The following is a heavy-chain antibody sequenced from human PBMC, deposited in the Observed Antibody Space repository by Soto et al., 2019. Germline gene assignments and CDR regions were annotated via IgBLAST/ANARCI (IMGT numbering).Heavy chain of an antibody. V-gene: IGHV3-72*01. D-gene: IGHD1-26*01. CDR1: GFTFSDHY. J-gene: IGHJ4*02. CDR3: ARFSGSYSRCLDY. Sequence: EVQLVESGGGLVQPGGSLRLSCAASGFTFSDHYMDWVRQAPGKGLEWVGRSRNNANSYNTEYAASVKVRFTILRDESNSSLYIQMNTLKTADTAVYYCARFSGSYSRCLDYWGQGTLVTVSS. CDR2: SRNNANSYNT.